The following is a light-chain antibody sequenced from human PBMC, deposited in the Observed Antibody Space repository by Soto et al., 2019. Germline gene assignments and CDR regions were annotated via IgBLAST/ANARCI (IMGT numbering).Light chain of an antibody. V-gene: IGLV2-18*02. Sequence: QSVLTQPPSWSGSPGQSVTISCTGTSSDVGSSNGVSWYQQPPGTAPKLMIYDVINRPSGVPDRFSGSKSGNTASLTISGLQAEDEADYYCSSYTTSSTYVFGTGTKVTVL. CDR1: SSDVGSSNG. J-gene: IGLJ1*01. CDR2: DVI. CDR3: SSYTTSSTYV.